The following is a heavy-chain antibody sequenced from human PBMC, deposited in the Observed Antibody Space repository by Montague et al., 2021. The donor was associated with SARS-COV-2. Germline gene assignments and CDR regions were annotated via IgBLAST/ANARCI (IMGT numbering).Heavy chain of an antibody. CDR2: NYNSGST. J-gene: IGHJ3*02. CDR3: ARVGRGSSWYEVAFDI. CDR1: GGSISRYS. V-gene: IGHV4-59*01. Sequence: ETLSLTCTVSGGSISRYSWTWIRQPPGKGLEWIGYNYNSGSTNYNPSLTSRVTISVDTSKNQFSLKLSSVAAADTAVYYCARVGRGSSWYEVAFDIWGQGTMVTVSS. D-gene: IGHD6-13*01.